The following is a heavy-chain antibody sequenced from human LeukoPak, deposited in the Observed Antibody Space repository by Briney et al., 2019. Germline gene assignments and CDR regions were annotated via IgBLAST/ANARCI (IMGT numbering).Heavy chain of an antibody. Sequence: SETLSLTCAVYGGSFSGYYWSWIRQPPGKGLEWIGEINHSGSTNYNPSLKSRVTISVDTSKNQFSLKLSSVTAEDTAVYYCARSLPHRFDPWGQGTLVTVSS. CDR3: ARSLPHRFDP. J-gene: IGHJ5*02. V-gene: IGHV4-34*01. CDR1: GGSFSGYY. CDR2: INHSGST.